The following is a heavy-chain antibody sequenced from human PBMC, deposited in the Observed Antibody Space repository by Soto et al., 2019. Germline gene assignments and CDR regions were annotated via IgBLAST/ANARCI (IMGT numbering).Heavy chain of an antibody. CDR3: ASVRAHYFDN. CDR2: ISYSGST. CDR1: GGSISSGNYY. Sequence: PSETLSLTCTVSGGSISSGNYYWSWIRQPPGKGLEWIGFISYSGSTYYSTSLKSRVTISVDTSKNHFSLSLSSVAAADTAVYYCASVRAHYFDNWSQGILVTVSS. J-gene: IGHJ4*02. V-gene: IGHV4-30-4*01.